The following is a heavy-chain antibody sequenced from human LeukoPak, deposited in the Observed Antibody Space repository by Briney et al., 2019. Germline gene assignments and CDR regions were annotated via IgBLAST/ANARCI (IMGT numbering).Heavy chain of an antibody. D-gene: IGHD3-22*01. J-gene: IGHJ4*02. V-gene: IGHV3-23*01. CDR3: AKSDTGGNYFPFDY. CDR1: GFTFSNDG. Sequence: PGGSLRLSCAASGFTFSNDGMSWVRHAPGKGLEWVSSISGSGRTTYYTDSVKGRFSISRDNSKGTLYLQMDSLRDEDTAVYYCAKSDTGGNYFPFDYWGQGTLVTVSS. CDR2: ISGSGRTT.